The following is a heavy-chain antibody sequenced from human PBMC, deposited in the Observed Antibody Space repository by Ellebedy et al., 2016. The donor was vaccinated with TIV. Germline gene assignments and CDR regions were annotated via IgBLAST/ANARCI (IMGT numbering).Heavy chain of an antibody. CDR1: GFTFRSYW. D-gene: IGHD4-17*01. Sequence: GESLKISCAASGFTFRSYWMGWVRQAPGKGLEWVANIYQDGSQKYYVDSVQGRFTISRDNAKNSLYLQMNSLKVEDTAVYYCARRGSYGDYAVQINNWFDSWGHGTLVTVYS. J-gene: IGHJ5*01. CDR2: IYQDGSQK. CDR3: ARRGSYGDYAVQINNWFDS. V-gene: IGHV3-7*01.